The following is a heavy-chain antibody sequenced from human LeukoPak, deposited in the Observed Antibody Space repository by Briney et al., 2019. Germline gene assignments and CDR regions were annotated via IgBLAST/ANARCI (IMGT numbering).Heavy chain of an antibody. Sequence: ASVKISCKASGGTFSSYAISWVRQAPGQGLEWMGGIIPIFGTANYAQKFQGRVTITTDESTSTAYMELSSLRSEDTAVYYCARDRDHYFDYWRQGTLVTVSS. J-gene: IGHJ4*02. CDR3: ARDRDHYFDY. CDR1: GGTFSSYA. D-gene: IGHD3-10*01. CDR2: IIPIFGTA. V-gene: IGHV1-69*05.